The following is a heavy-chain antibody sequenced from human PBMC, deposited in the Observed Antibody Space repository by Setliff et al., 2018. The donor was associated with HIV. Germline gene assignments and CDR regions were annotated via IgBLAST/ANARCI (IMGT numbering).Heavy chain of an antibody. Sequence: ASVKVSCKVSGYKLTELSVHWVRQAPGKGLEWMGGFHPEHGETIYAQKFEDRVTMTEATSRGTAYMELSRLTFDDTAVYYCATFYKVIETTSFDYWGQGTLVTVAS. CDR1: GYKLTELS. CDR3: ATFYKVIETTSFDY. V-gene: IGHV1-24*01. CDR2: FHPEHGET. J-gene: IGHJ4*02. D-gene: IGHD1-7*01.